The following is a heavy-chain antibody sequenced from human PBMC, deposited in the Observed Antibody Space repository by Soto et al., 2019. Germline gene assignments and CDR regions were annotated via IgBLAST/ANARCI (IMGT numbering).Heavy chain of an antibody. J-gene: IGHJ3*02. D-gene: IGHD3-16*01. CDR1: GFTFSSYA. CDR3: AKDWARSDAFDI. CDR2: ISGSGGST. Sequence: GGSLRLSCAASGFTFSSYAMSWVRQAPGKGLEWVSAISGSGGSTYYADSVKGRFTISRDNSKNTLYLQMNSLRAEDTVVYYCAKDWARSDAFDIWGQGTMVTVSS. V-gene: IGHV3-23*01.